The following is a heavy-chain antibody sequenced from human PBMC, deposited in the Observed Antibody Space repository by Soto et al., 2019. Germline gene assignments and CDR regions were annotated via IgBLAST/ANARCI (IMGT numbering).Heavy chain of an antibody. CDR1: GYTFTRYH. V-gene: IGHV1-46*03. Sequence: QVQLVQSGAEVKKPGASVKVSCKASGYTFTRYHMHWVRQAPGQGLEWMGIINPNSGGTDYAQKFQGRVTMNRDTSTSTFYMELSSLRSEDTAFYYCARDNIGWSSDYWGQGTLVTVSS. D-gene: IGHD6-19*01. CDR3: ARDNIGWSSDY. CDR2: INPNSGGT. J-gene: IGHJ4*02.